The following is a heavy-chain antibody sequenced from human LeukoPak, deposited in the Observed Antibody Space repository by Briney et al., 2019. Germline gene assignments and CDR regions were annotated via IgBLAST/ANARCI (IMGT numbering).Heavy chain of an antibody. CDR1: GFSFNSYA. Sequence: GGSLRLSCAASGFSFNSYAMSWVRQAPGKGLEWVSAIDNDGDSTYSADSVKGRFTVSRDNSKNTLYLQMNSLRAEDAAVYYCAQQVGYCSSGNCYFTYWGQGTLVTVSS. V-gene: IGHV3-23*01. J-gene: IGHJ1*01. CDR3: AQQVGYCSSGNCYFTY. D-gene: IGHD2-15*01. CDR2: IDNDGDST.